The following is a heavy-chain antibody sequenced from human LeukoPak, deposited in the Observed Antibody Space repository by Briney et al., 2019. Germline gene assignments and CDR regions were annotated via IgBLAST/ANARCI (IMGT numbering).Heavy chain of an antibody. CDR2: IYYSGST. J-gene: IGHJ4*02. CDR3: ARDNWNDDSFFDY. D-gene: IGHD1-20*01. CDR1: GGSFSGYY. Sequence: PSETLSLTCAVYGGSFSGYYWSWIRQPPGKGLEWIGYIYYSGSTNYNPSLKSRVTISVDTSKNQFSLKLSSVTAADTAVYYCARDNWNDDSFFDYWGQGTLVTVSS. V-gene: IGHV4-59*01.